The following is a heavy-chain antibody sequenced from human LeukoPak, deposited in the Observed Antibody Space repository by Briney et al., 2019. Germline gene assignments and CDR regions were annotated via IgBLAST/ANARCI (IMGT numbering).Heavy chain of an antibody. CDR1: GFTFNSYS. CDR3: ARDQNFDF. J-gene: IGHJ4*02. CDR2: ISDSSTYI. V-gene: IGHV3-21*01. Sequence: GGSLRLSCAASGFTFNSYSTNWVRLAPGKGLEWVSSISDSSTYIYYADSVKGRFTISRDNAKNSVYLQMNSLRAEDTAVYHCARDQNFDFWGQGTLVTVSS.